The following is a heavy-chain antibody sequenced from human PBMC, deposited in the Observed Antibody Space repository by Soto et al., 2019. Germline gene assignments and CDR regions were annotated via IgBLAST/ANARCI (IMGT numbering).Heavy chain of an antibody. J-gene: IGHJ5*02. CDR2: ISYDGSNK. CDR1: GFTFSSYG. CDR3: AKSGDDQYDDAPQDNNWFDP. Sequence: QVQLVESGGGVVQPGRSLRLSCAASGFTFSSYGMHWVRQAPGKGLEWVAVISYDGSNKYYADSVKGRFTISRDNSKHTLYLQMNSLRAEDTAVYYCAKSGDDQYDDAPQDNNWFDPWGQGTLVTVSS. V-gene: IGHV3-30*18. D-gene: IGHD3-10*01.